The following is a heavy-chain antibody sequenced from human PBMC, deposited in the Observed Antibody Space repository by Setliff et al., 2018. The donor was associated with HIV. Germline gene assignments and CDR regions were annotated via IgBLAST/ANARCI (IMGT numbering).Heavy chain of an antibody. CDR3: ARLSPPDDYGDLGGIDY. V-gene: IGHV3-48*03. D-gene: IGHD4-17*01. CDR2: ISSSDTTI. J-gene: IGHJ4*02. Sequence: GGSLRLSCAASGFTFTNFEMNWVRQAPGKGLEWVAFISSSDTTIYYADSVKGRFTIYRDNARNSLFLQMNSLRAEDTAVYYCARLSPPDDYGDLGGIDYWGQGTLVTVSS. CDR1: GFTFTNFE.